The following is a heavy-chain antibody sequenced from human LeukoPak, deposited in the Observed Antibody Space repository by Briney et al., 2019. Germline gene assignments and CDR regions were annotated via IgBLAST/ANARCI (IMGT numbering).Heavy chain of an antibody. J-gene: IGHJ1*01. V-gene: IGHV1-2*02. D-gene: IGHD2-15*01. Sequence: GASVKVSCKASGYTFTSYYMHWVRQAPGQGLEWMGWINPNSGGTNYAQKFQGRVTMTRDTSISTAYMELSRLRSDDAAVYYCARDPGYCSGGSCYNVVTEYFQHWGQGTLVTVSS. CDR1: GYTFTSYY. CDR3: ARDPGYCSGGSCYNVVTEYFQH. CDR2: INPNSGGT.